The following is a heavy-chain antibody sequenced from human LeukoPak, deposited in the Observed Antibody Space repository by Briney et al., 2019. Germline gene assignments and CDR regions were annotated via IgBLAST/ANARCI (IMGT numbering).Heavy chain of an antibody. Sequence: GGSLRLSCAASGFTFSSYAMSWVRQAPGKGLEWVSAISGSGGSTYYAGSVKGRFTISRDNSKNTLYLQMNSLRAEDTAVYYCAKAVGQWLVEFDYWGQGTLVTVSS. CDR1: GFTFSSYA. V-gene: IGHV3-23*01. CDR2: ISGSGGST. CDR3: AKAVGQWLVEFDY. D-gene: IGHD6-19*01. J-gene: IGHJ4*02.